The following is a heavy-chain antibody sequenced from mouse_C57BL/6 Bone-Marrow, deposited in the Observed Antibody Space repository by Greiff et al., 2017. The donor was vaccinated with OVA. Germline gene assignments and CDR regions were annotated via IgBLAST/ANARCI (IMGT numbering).Heavy chain of an antibody. CDR1: GFSLTSYG. Sequence: VQLQQSGPGLVAPSQSLSITCTVSGFSLTSYGVDWVRQPPGKGLEWLGVIWGGGGTNYYSAPMSRLSISTDNSKDRVFLKMNSLQTEDTARYYCAKADGNSPFAYWGQGTLVTVSA. CDR3: AKADGNSPFAY. CDR2: IWGGGGT. J-gene: IGHJ3*01. D-gene: IGHD2-1*01. V-gene: IGHV2-9*01.